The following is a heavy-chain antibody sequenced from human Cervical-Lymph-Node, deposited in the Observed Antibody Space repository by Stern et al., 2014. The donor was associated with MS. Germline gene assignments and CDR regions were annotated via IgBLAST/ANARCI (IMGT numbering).Heavy chain of an antibody. CDR3: ARGLGLVSKYRRKWFDP. D-gene: IGHD3-10*01. CDR2: IIPIFGTA. V-gene: IGHV1-69*01. Sequence: VQLVQSGAEVKKPGSSVKVSCKASGGTFSSHAISWVRQAPGQGLEWMGGIIPIFGTANYAQKVQGRVTIIADEATSTVYMELSSLRSDDTAVYYCARGLGLVSKYRRKWFDPWGQGTLVTVSS. J-gene: IGHJ5*02. CDR1: GGTFSSHA.